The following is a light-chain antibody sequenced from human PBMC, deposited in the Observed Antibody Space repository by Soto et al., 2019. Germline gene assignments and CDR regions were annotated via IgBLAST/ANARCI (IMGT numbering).Light chain of an antibody. J-gene: IGLJ1*01. CDR2: SNN. Sequence: QSVLTQPPSASVTPGQRVTISCSGSSSNIGSNTVNWYQQLPGTAPKLLIYSNNQRPSGVPDRFSGSKSGTSASLAISGLQSEDEADYYCAAWDGSLNGYVFGPGTKLTVL. V-gene: IGLV1-44*01. CDR3: AAWDGSLNGYV. CDR1: SSNIGSNT.